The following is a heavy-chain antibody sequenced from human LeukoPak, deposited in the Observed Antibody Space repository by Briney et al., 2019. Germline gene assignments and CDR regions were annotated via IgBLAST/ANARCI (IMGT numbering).Heavy chain of an antibody. J-gene: IGHJ5*02. D-gene: IGHD2-2*01. CDR2: IKQDGSEK. Sequence: GGSLRLSCAASGFTFSSYWMSWVRQAPGKGLEWVANIKQDGSEKYYVDSVKGRFTISRDNAKNSLYLQMNSLRAEDTAVYYCARDSGAIYCSSTSCQSRGWFDPWGQGTLVTVSS. V-gene: IGHV3-7*01. CDR3: ARDSGAIYCSSTSCQSRGWFDP. CDR1: GFTFSSYW.